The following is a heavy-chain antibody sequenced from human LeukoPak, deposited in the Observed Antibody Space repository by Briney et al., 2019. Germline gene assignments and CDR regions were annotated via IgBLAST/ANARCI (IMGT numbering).Heavy chain of an antibody. D-gene: IGHD5-12*01. CDR3: ARTKWLQNWFDP. V-gene: IGHV1-2*02. J-gene: IGHJ5*02. CDR2: ITPNSGGT. CDR1: GYTFTGYY. Sequence: ASVKVSCKASGYTFTGYYMHWVRQAPGQGLEWMGWITPNSGGTNYAQKFQGRVTMTRDTSISTAYMELSRLRSDDTAVYYCARTKWLQNWFDPWGQGTLVTVSS.